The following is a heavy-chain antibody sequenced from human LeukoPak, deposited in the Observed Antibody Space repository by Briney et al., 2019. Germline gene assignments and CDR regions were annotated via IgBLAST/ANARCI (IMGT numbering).Heavy chain of an antibody. CDR1: GYTFTVYY. Sequence: ASVKVSCKASGYTFTVYYMHWVRLAPGQGLEWMGWINPNTGGTNYALKFQGRVTMTRDTSTSPAFMELIRLRSDDTAVYYCARGGPYCAGGSCLDYFYYGLDVWGQGTTITVSS. D-gene: IGHD2-15*01. CDR2: INPNTGGT. V-gene: IGHV1-2*02. CDR3: ARGGPYCAGGSCLDYFYYGLDV. J-gene: IGHJ6*02.